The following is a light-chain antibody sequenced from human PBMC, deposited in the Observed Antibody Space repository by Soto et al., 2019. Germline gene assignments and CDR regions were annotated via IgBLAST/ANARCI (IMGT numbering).Light chain of an antibody. J-gene: IGKJ4*01. CDR2: AAS. CDR3: QQANSFTLT. Sequence: DIQMTQSPSSVSASVGYRVIITCRASQGINRWLAWYQQKPGKAPRLLISAASRLQSGVPARFSGSGSGTEFTLTISSLQPEDFAIYYCQQANSFTLTFGGVTKVGI. CDR1: QGINRW. V-gene: IGKV1-12*01.